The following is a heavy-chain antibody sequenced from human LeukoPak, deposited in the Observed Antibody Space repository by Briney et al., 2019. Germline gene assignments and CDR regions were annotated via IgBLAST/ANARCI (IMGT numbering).Heavy chain of an antibody. Sequence: PSETLSLTCTVSGGSISSYYWSWIRQPPGKGLEWIGYIYYSGSTNYNPSLKSRVTISVDTSKNQFSLKLSSVTAADTAVYYCARAATYYYDSSGYYPLPYYFDYWGQGTLVTVSS. CDR3: ARAATYYYDSSGYYPLPYYFDY. J-gene: IGHJ4*02. V-gene: IGHV4-59*01. CDR2: IYYSGST. D-gene: IGHD3-22*01. CDR1: GGSISSYY.